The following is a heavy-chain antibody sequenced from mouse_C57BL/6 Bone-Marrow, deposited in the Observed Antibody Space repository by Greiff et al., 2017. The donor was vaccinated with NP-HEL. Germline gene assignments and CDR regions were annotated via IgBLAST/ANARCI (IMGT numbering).Heavy chain of an antibody. V-gene: IGHV7-3*01. Sequence: EVMLVESGGGLVQPGGSLSLSCAASGFTFTDYYMSWVRQPPGKALEWLGFIRNKANGYTTEYSASVKGRFTISRDNSQSILYLQMNALRAEDSATYYFARYGFITTVVVPFDYWGQGTTLTVSS. D-gene: IGHD1-1*01. CDR2: IRNKANGYTT. J-gene: IGHJ2*01. CDR3: ARYGFITTVVVPFDY. CDR1: GFTFTDYY.